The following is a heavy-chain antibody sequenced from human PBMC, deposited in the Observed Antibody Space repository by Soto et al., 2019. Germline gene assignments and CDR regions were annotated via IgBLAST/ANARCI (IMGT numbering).Heavy chain of an antibody. V-gene: IGHV1-69*02. D-gene: IGHD1-1*01. CDR2: IIPLFGLP. J-gene: IGHJ4*02. CDR3: AFDVQTGVVYFDN. Sequence: ASVKVSCKASGGTFSTYTISWVRQAPGQGLEWLGRIIPLFGLPNHAQKLQDRVTITADKSTDTAYLEMNSLRPEDTAVYYCAFDVQTGVVYFDNWGQGTLVTVS. CDR1: GGTFSTYT.